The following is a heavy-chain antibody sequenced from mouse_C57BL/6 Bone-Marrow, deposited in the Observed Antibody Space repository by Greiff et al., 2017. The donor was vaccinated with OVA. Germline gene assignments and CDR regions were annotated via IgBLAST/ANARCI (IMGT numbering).Heavy chain of an antibody. CDR1: GYTFTDYE. CDR3: IRSIYYYGSSFAY. V-gene: IGHV1-15*01. D-gene: IGHD1-1*01. Sequence: QVQLQQSGAELVRPGASVTLSCKASGYTFTDYEMHWVKQTPVHGLEWIGAIDPETGGTAYNQKFKGKAILTADNSSSTAYMELRSLTSEDSAVYYCIRSIYYYGSSFAYWGQVTLVTVSA. J-gene: IGHJ3*01. CDR2: IDPETGGT.